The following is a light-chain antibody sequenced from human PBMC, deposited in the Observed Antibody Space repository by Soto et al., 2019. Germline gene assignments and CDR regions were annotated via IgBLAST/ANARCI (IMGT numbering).Light chain of an antibody. Sequence: DIVMTQTPLSLSVTPGQPASISCRSSQSLLHSDGKTYVDWYQQKPGQPQQLLISEVSNRFSVVPDRLGGSESGIDLTLKHSREEAEEVGVYYCMPRLQLTSTFGRGNKVE. V-gene: IGKV2D-29*01. CDR2: EVS. CDR3: MPRLQLTST. CDR1: QSLLHSDGKTY. J-gene: IGKJ1*01.